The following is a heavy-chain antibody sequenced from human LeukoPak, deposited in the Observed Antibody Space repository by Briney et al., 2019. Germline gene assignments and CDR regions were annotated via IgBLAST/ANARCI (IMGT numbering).Heavy chain of an antibody. CDR1: GFTFSSYA. CDR3: ARLSRVFDY. Sequence: GGSLRLSCAASGFTFSSYAMHWVRQAPGKRLEWVAVISYDGSNKCYADSVKGRFTISRDNSKNTLYLQMNSLRAEDTAVYYCARLSRVFDYWGQGTLVTVSS. V-gene: IGHV3-30-3*01. J-gene: IGHJ4*02. CDR2: ISYDGSNK.